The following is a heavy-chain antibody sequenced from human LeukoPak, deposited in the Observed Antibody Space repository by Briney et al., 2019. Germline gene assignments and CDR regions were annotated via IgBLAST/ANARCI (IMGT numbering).Heavy chain of an antibody. Sequence: GGSLRLSCAASGFTFTNYGMHWVRQAPGKGLEWVAFIKYDGTEQHYADSVKGRFTIFRDNSRKMVYLQMNSLRTEDTALYSCAKDIRRGDNYGYDQFAFWGQGTLVTVSS. CDR3: AKDIRRGDNYGYDQFAF. D-gene: IGHD5-18*01. CDR2: IKYDGTEQ. V-gene: IGHV3-30*02. J-gene: IGHJ4*02. CDR1: GFTFTNYG.